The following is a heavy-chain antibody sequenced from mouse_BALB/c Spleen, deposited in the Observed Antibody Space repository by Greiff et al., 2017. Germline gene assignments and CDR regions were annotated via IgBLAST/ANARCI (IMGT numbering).Heavy chain of an antibody. V-gene: IGHV3-2*02. Sequence: EVQRVESGPGLVKPSQSLSLTCTVTGYSITSDYAWNWIRQFPGNKLEWMGYISYSGSTSYNPSLKSRISITRDTSRNQFFLQLNSVTTEDTATYYGASRNYGYLYYAMDYWGQGTSVTVSS. CDR3: ASRNYGYLYYAMDY. CDR2: ISYSGST. J-gene: IGHJ4*01. CDR1: GYSITSDYA. D-gene: IGHD2-2*01.